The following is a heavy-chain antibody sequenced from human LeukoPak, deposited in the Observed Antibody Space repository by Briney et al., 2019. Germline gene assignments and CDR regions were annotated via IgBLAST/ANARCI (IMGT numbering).Heavy chain of an antibody. J-gene: IGHJ4*02. Sequence: GGSLRLSCAASGFTFSSYGMHWVRQAPGKGLEWVAVIWYDGSNKYYADSVKGRFTISRDNSKNTLYLQMNSLRAEDTAVYYCARAGPSSGYYRIDYWGQGTLATVSS. V-gene: IGHV3-33*01. D-gene: IGHD3-22*01. CDR3: ARAGPSSGYYRIDY. CDR2: IWYDGSNK. CDR1: GFTFSSYG.